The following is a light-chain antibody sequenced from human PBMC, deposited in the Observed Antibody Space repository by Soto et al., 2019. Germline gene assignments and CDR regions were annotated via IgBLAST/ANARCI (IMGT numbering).Light chain of an antibody. V-gene: IGKV3-20*01. Sequence: ETVLTQSPGSLSLSLGDIATLSFRASQTVSNNYLAWYQQKPGQAPRLLIYGTSNRATGIPDRFSGSGSGTDFTLTISRLEPEDFAVYYCQQYGSSRTFGQGTKVDIK. CDR2: GTS. CDR1: QTVSNNY. CDR3: QQYGSSRT. J-gene: IGKJ1*01.